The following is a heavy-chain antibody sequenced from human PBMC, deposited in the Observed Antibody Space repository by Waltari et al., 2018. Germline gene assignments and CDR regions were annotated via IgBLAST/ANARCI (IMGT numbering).Heavy chain of an antibody. Sequence: QVQLVQSGAEVKKPGSSVKVTCKASGGTFSSYAISWVRQAPGQGLEWMGGISRSVSTARDAQKSRGRAPMTADDSPTTAGMEGSGRRSGAAGVYGWGGGGGKGGRFDYWGQGTLVTVSS. D-gene: IGHD3-16*01. V-gene: IGHV1-69*12. CDR2: ISRSVSTA. CDR3: GGGGGKGGRFDY. J-gene: IGHJ4*02. CDR1: GGTFSSYA.